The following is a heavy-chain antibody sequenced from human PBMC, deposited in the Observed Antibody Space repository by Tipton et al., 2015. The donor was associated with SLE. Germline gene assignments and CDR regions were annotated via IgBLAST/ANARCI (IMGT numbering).Heavy chain of an antibody. D-gene: IGHD1-26*01. Sequence: TLSLTCTVSDASISSYYWSWIRQPAGKGLEWIGQIHSSGSTSYNPSLKSRVSISVDMSKNQVSLKLSSVTAADTALFYCARHFSGSYSFDYWGQGKLVTVSS. CDR3: ARHFSGSYSFDY. J-gene: IGHJ4*02. CDR1: DASISSYY. V-gene: IGHV4-4*07. CDR2: IHSSGST.